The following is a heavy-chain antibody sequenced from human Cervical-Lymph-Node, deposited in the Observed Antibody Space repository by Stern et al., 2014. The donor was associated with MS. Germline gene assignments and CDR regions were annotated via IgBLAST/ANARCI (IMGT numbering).Heavy chain of an antibody. Sequence: VQLVESGGGVVQPGRSLALSCAASGFRLSNSGMHWVRQAQGKGLEWVAVMSFVGCNKKYGDSVKGRFSISRDMANNTLFLQMNSLRPEDTAVYYCMGVGDAMHVWGQGTTVIVSS. CDR2: MSFVGCNK. CDR3: MGVGDAMHV. CDR1: GFRLSNSG. J-gene: IGHJ6*02. V-gene: IGHV3-30*03.